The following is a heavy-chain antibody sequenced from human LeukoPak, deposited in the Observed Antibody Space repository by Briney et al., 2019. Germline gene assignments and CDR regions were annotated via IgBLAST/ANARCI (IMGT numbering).Heavy chain of an antibody. J-gene: IGHJ4*02. D-gene: IGHD2-21*01. CDR1: GGSISSGDYY. Sequence: SETLSLTCTVSGGSISSGDYYWSWIRQPPGKGLEWIGYIYYSGSTYYNPSLKSRVTISVDTSKNQFSLKLSSVTAADTAVYYCARVSGEGGHYFDYWGQGTLVTVSS. CDR3: ARVSGEGGHYFDY. CDR2: IYYSGST. V-gene: IGHV4-30-4*02.